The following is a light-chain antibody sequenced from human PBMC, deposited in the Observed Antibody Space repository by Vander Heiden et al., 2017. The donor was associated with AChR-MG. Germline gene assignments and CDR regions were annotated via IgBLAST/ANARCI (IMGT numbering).Light chain of an antibody. J-gene: IGKJ4*01. CDR2: GAS. CDR3: QHEGSSPLL. CDR1: QSVRSNY. V-gene: IGKV3-20*01. Sequence: EIVLTQSPGTLSLSPGERATLSCRASQSVRSNYLAWYQQKPGQAPRLLIYGASSRATGIPDRFSGSGSGTDFTLTISRLEPEDFAVYYCQHEGSSPLLFGGGTKVEIK.